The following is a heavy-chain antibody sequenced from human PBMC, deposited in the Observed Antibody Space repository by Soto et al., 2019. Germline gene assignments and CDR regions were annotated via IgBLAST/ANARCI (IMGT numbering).Heavy chain of an antibody. CDR3: ATSYDTGFDP. CDR1: GYPFIKYG. J-gene: IGHJ5*02. V-gene: IGHV1-18*04. CDR2: IKVDSGYT. Sequence: QLQLVQSAAEVKKPGASVRVSCKAYGYPFIKYGISWIRQAPEQGLEWMGWIKVDSGYTNYAQKFQGRVTMTADTSSDPAIMELRSLRLDDTAVYFCATSYDTGFDPWGQGTLVSVSS. D-gene: IGHD3-9*01.